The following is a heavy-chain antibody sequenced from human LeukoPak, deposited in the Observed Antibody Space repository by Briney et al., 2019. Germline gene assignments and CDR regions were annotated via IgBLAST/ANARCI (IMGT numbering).Heavy chain of an antibody. J-gene: IGHJ4*02. CDR2: IKEDGNEK. Sequence: PGGSLRLSCAASGFTFSDHYMDWVRRAPGKGLEWVANIKEDGNEKYYVDSVKGRFTISRDNAKNSMYLQMNSLRAEDTAVYYCARNYFDYWGQGTLVTVSS. CDR3: ARNYFDY. V-gene: IGHV3-7*04. CDR1: GFTFSDHY.